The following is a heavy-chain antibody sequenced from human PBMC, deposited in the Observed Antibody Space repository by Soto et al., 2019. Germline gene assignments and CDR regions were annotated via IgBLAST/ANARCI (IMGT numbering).Heavy chain of an antibody. D-gene: IGHD6-6*01. CDR1: GFTFSSYA. J-gene: IGHJ4*02. CDR2: ITGSGGTT. Sequence: GGSLRLSCAASGFTFSSYAMSWVRQAPGKGLEWVSVITGSGGTTFHADSVKGRFAISRDNSKNTLYLQMNSLRVDDTAVYYCAKGRAVRPPSGSTFDWWGQGTQVTVSS. CDR3: AKGRAVRPPSGSTFDW. V-gene: IGHV3-23*01.